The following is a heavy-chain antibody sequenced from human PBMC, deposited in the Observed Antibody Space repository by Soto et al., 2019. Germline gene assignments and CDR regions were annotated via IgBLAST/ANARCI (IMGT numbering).Heavy chain of an antibody. CDR2: IIPLTETP. CDR3: AIGTRSSWTCDF. V-gene: IGHV1-69*01. D-gene: IGHD6-13*01. CDR1: GGTFSNYA. Sequence: QVQVVQSGAEVQKPGSSGKVSCKASGGTFSNYAISWVRQAPGHGLEWVGGIIPLTETPVYAQTVQGRLTITADEITRAAYMELSSLRSDYTAVSSCAIGTRSSWTCDFWGQGTLVTVSS. J-gene: IGHJ4*02.